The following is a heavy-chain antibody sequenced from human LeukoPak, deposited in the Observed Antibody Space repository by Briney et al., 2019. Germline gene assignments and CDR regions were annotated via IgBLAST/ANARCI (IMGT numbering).Heavy chain of an antibody. CDR1: GGSISSSSYY. J-gene: IGHJ5*02. D-gene: IGHD1/OR15-1a*01. CDR2: IYYTGST. V-gene: IGHV4-39*07. CDR3: ARIRTPNMFDP. Sequence: KASETLSLTCTVSGGSISSSSYYWGWIRQPPGKGLEWIGSIYYTGSTYYKPSLKSRVTISVDTSKNQFSLKLSSVTAADTAIYYCARIRTPNMFDPWGQGTLVTVSS.